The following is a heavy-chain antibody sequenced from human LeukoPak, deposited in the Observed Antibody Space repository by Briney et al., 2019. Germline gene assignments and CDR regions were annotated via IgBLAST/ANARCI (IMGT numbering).Heavy chain of an antibody. CDR3: ARDDYGETFDY. D-gene: IGHD4-17*01. Sequence: GGSLRLSCAASGFTFSSYEMNWVRQAPGKGLEWVSYISSSGSTIYYADSVKGRFTISRDNAKNSLYLQMNSLRAEDTAVYYCARDDYGETFDYWGQGTLVTVSS. CDR2: ISSSGSTI. V-gene: IGHV3-48*03. CDR1: GFTFSSYE. J-gene: IGHJ4*02.